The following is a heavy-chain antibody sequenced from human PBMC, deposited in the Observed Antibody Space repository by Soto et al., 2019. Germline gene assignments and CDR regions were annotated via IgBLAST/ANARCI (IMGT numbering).Heavy chain of an antibody. CDR1: GGSISSYY. V-gene: IGHV4-59*01. CDR2: IYYSGST. CDR3: ARVHYDFWSGYSPGRYNWFDP. J-gene: IGHJ5*02. D-gene: IGHD3-3*01. Sequence: SETLSLTCTVSGGSISSYYWSWIRQPPGKGLEWIGYIYYSGSTNYNPSLKSRVTISVDTSKNQFSLKLSSVTAADTAVYYCARVHYDFWSGYSPGRYNWFDPWGQGTLVTVSS.